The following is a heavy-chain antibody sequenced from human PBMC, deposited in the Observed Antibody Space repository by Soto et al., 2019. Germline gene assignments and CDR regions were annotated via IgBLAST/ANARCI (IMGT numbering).Heavy chain of an antibody. J-gene: IGHJ6*02. D-gene: IGHD3-3*01. CDR1: GGTFSSYA. CDR3: ARDHGDFWSGYWSHYYGMDV. CDR2: IIPIFGTA. V-gene: IGHV1-69*13. Sequence: GASVKVSCKASGGTFSSYAISWVRQAPGQGLEWMGGIIPIFGTANYAQKFQGRVTITADESTSTAYMELSSLRSEDTAVYYCARDHGDFWSGYWSHYYGMDVWGQGTTVTVSS.